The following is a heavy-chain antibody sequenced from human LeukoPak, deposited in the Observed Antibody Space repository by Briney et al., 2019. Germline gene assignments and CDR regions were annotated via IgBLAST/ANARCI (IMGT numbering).Heavy chain of an antibody. CDR2: IYYSGNT. V-gene: IGHV4-39*01. Sequence: SETLSLTCTVSGVSISSSNSYWGWIRQPPGKGLEWIGSIYYSGNTYYNASLKSQVSISIDMSKNQFSLKLTSVTAADTAVYYCARQTGSGLFILPGGQGTLVTVSS. J-gene: IGHJ4*02. D-gene: IGHD3-10*01. CDR3: ARQTGSGLFILP. CDR1: GVSISSSNSY.